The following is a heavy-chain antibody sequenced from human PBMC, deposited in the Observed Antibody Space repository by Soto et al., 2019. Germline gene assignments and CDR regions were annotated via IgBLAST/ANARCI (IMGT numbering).Heavy chain of an antibody. CDR2: ISAYNGNT. J-gene: IGHJ4*02. V-gene: IGHV1-18*01. Sequence: QVQLVQSGAEVKKPGASVKVSCKASGYTFASYAISWMRQAPGQGLEWMGWISAYNGNTNYAHNLQGTVTMTTDTSTSTAYMELRSLRSDDTAVYYCSRDPPPPDYWGQGTLVTVSS. CDR1: GYTFASYA. CDR3: SRDPPPPDY.